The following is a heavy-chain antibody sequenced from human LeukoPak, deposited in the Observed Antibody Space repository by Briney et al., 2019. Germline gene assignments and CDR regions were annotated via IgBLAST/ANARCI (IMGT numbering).Heavy chain of an antibody. CDR1: GFIFSTFA. D-gene: IGHD1-7*01. V-gene: IGHV3-23*01. CDR3: VRDRNYFEGLQRSY. Sequence: GGSLRLSCAASGFIFSTFAMSWVRQDPGRGLEWVSSITGVGDTTYYPESVKGRFTISRDNSKSTLYLQMNSLRVEGTAVYFCVRDRNYFEGLQRSYWGQGTLVTVSS. J-gene: IGHJ4*02. CDR2: ITGVGDTT.